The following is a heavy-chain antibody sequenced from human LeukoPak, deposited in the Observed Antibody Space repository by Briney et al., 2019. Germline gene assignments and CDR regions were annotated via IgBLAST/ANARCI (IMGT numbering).Heavy chain of an antibody. CDR2: ISSSSSYI. CDR1: GFTFSSYS. J-gene: IGHJ4*02. V-gene: IGHV3-21*01. Sequence: KTGGSLRLSCAASGFTFSSYSMNWVRQAPGKGLEWVSSISSSSSYIYYADSVKGRFTISRDDAKNSLYLQMNSLRAEDTAVYYCARERLEQGIDYWGQGTLVTVSS. CDR3: ARERLEQGIDY. D-gene: IGHD3-3*01.